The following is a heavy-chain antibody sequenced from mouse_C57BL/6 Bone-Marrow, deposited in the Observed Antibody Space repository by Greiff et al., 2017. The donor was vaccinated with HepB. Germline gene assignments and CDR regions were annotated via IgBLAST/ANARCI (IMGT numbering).Heavy chain of an antibody. CDR2: IDPENGDT. Sequence: VQLQQSGAELVRPGASVKLSCTASGFNIKDDYMHWVKQRPQQGLEWIGWIDPENGDTEYASKFQGKATITADTSSNTAYLQLSSLTSEDTAVYYCTTLQLTPEFAYWGQGTLVTVSA. J-gene: IGHJ3*01. V-gene: IGHV14-4*01. D-gene: IGHD3-2*02. CDR3: TTLQLTPEFAY. CDR1: GFNIKDDY.